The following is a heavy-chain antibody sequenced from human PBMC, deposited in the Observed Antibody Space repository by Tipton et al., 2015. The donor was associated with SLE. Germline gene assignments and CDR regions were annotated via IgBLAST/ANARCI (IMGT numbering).Heavy chain of an antibody. Sequence: SGFSVSSNFMSWVRQAPGKGLEWLSVIYSSGTPYYAESVKGRFTISRDNSRNTLFLQIDSLGLEDTAVYYCARNGAGYYSAGYFDYWGPGTLVPVS. J-gene: IGHJ4*02. V-gene: IGHV3-66*01. CDR2: IYSSGTP. CDR3: ARNGAGYYSAGYFDY. CDR1: GFSVSSNF. D-gene: IGHD3-22*01.